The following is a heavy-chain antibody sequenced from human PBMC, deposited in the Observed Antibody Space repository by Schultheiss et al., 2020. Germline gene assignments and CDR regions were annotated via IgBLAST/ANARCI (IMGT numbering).Heavy chain of an antibody. CDR2: IYSGGST. J-gene: IGHJ4*02. CDR3: AKEENYYGSGSYGY. D-gene: IGHD3-10*01. Sequence: GGSLRLSCAASGFTVSSNYMSWVRQAPGKGLEWVSVIYSGGSTYYADSVKGRFTISRDNSKNTLYLQMNSLRAEDTAVYYCAKEENYYGSGSYGYWGQGTLVTVSS. CDR1: GFTVSSNY. V-gene: IGHV3-53*01.